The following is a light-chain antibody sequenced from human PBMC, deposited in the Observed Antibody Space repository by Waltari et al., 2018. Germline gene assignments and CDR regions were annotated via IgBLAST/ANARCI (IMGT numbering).Light chain of an antibody. CDR3: CSYTSSSTFV. CDR2: DVN. CDR1: SSDVGVYDY. V-gene: IGLV2-14*01. J-gene: IGLJ1*01. Sequence: QSALTQPASVSGSPGQSITISCTGTSSDVGVYDYVSWYQHHPGKAPKFMIYDVNNRASGVSNRFSGSKSGNTASLTISGLQAEDEADYYCCSYTSSSTFVFGTGTKVSVL.